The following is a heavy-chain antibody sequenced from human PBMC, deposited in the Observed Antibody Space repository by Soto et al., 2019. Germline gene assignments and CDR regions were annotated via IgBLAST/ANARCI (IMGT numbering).Heavy chain of an antibody. CDR3: ARDDDYVWGSSYGMDV. Sequence: EVQLVESGGGLVQPGGSLRLSCAASGFTFSSYSMNWVRQAPGKGLERVSYISSSSSTIYYADSVKGRFTISRDNAKNSLYLQMNSLRDEDTAVYYCARDDDYVWGSSYGMDVWGQGTTVTVSS. J-gene: IGHJ6*02. CDR1: GFTFSSYS. CDR2: ISSSSSTI. V-gene: IGHV3-48*02. D-gene: IGHD3-16*01.